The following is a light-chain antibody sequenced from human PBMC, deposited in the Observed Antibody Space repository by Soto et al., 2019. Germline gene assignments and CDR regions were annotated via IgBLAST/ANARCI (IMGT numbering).Light chain of an antibody. CDR1: QSVSGSY. CDR2: DTS. J-gene: IGKJ1*01. V-gene: IGKV3-15*01. Sequence: EIVTTQSPATLAGSPGERATLSCRASQSVSGSYLAWYQQKPGQAPRLLIYDTSARAAGIPARFSGSGSATEFTLTISSLQSEDFALYYCQHTLKWPPTFGQGTKVDIK. CDR3: QHTLKWPPT.